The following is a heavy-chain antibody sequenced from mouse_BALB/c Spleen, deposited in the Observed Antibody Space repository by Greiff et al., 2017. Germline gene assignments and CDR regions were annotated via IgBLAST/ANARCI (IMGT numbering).Heavy chain of an antibody. D-gene: IGHD2-10*02. Sequence: EVQLVESGGGLVKPGGSLKLSCAASGFTFSSYAMSWVRQTPEKRLEWVATISDGGSYTYYPDSVKGRFTISRDNAKNNLYLQMSSLKSEDTAMYYCARARYGNYFDYWGQGTTLTVSS. CDR1: GFTFSSYA. J-gene: IGHJ2*01. CDR2: ISDGGSYT. CDR3: ARARYGNYFDY. V-gene: IGHV5-6*01.